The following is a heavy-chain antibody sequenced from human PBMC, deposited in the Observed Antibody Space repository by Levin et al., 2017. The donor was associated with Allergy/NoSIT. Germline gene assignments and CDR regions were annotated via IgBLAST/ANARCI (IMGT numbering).Heavy chain of an antibody. Sequence: RAGGSLRLSCAASGFTFEDHGMSWVRQAPGKGLEWVSTINWNGGSTGYADSVKGRFTISRDNAKNSLYLQMNSLRAEDTALYYCARVSGTPRGSSDYWGQGTLVTVSS. J-gene: IGHJ4*02. D-gene: IGHD3-10*01. V-gene: IGHV3-20*04. CDR2: INWNGGST. CDR3: ARVSGTPRGSSDY. CDR1: GFTFEDHG.